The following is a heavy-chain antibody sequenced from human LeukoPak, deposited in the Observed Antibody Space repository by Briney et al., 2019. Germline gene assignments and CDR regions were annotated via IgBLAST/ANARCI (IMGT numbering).Heavy chain of an antibody. CDR1: GYSFTSYW. Sequence: GESLKISCKGSGYSFTSYWIGWVRQMPGKGLEWMGIIYPGDSDTRYSPSFQGQVTISADKSISTAYLQWSGLKASDTAMYYCARQGDGMGATTLHYYGMDVWGQGTTVTVSS. J-gene: IGHJ6*02. D-gene: IGHD1-26*01. CDR2: IYPGDSDT. CDR3: ARQGDGMGATTLHYYGMDV. V-gene: IGHV5-51*01.